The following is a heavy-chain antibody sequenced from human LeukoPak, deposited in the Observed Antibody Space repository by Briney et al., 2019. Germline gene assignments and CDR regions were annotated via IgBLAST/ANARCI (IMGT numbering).Heavy chain of an antibody. Sequence: SVKVSCKASGGTFSSYTISWVRQAPGQGLEWMGRIIPILGIANYAQKFQGRVTVTADKSTSTAYMELSSLRSEDTAVYYCARGRWDYDFWSGCYTIDYWGQGTLVTVSS. J-gene: IGHJ4*02. V-gene: IGHV1-69*02. CDR2: IIPILGIA. D-gene: IGHD3-3*01. CDR1: GGTFSSYT. CDR3: ARGRWDYDFWSGCYTIDY.